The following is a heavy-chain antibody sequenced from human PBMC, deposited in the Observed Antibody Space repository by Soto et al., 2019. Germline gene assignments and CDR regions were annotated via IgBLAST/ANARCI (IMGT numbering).Heavy chain of an antibody. CDR1: GFTFAGYST. CDR3: AKDRGGFAGGWEYFDY. Sequence: EVHLLESGGGLVQPGGSLRLSCAASGFTFAGYSTMSWVRQAPGKGLEWVSSISGSGASTYYADSVKGRFTISRDNSKITLYLQMNTLRAEDTAFYYCAKDRGGFAGGWEYFDYSGQGAPVTVSS. D-gene: IGHD6-19*01. J-gene: IGHJ4*02. V-gene: IGHV3-23*01. CDR2: ISGSGAST.